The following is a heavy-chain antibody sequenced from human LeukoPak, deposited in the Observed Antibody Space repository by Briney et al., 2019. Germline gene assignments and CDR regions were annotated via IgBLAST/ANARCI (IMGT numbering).Heavy chain of an antibody. V-gene: IGHV1-69*04. J-gene: IGHJ4*02. Sequence: GASVKVSCKASGGTFSSYTISWVRQAPGQELEWMGRIIPILGIANYAQKFQGRVTITADKSTSTAYMELSSLRSEDTAVYYCARDSSPEGFDYWGQGTLVTVSS. CDR1: GGTFSSYT. CDR2: IIPILGIA. D-gene: IGHD6-13*01. CDR3: ARDSSPEGFDY.